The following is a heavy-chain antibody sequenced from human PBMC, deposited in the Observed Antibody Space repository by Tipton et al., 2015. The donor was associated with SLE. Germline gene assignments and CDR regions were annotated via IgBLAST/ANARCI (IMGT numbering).Heavy chain of an antibody. D-gene: IGHD3-16*01. Sequence: TLSLTCAVYGGSLSGYYWSWIRQSPGKGLEWIGEINQSGSTNYNPSLKSRVTISVDTSKNQFSLKLSSVTAADTAVYYCARGGGSHYFDYWGQGTLVTVSS. CDR1: GGSLSGYY. CDR3: ARGGGSHYFDY. V-gene: IGHV4-34*01. J-gene: IGHJ4*02. CDR2: INQSGST.